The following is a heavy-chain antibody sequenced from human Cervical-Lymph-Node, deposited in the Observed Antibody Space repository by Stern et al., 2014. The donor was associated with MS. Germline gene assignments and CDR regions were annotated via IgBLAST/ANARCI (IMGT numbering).Heavy chain of an antibody. V-gene: IGHV3-30*01. CDR2: ISYDGSNK. CDR3: ARVGSLVVAPSRY. Sequence: QVQLVDSGGGVVQPGRSLRLSCAASGFTFSSYAMHWVRQAPGQGLEWVAVISYDGSNKSYADSVKGRFTISRDNSKNTLYLQMNSLRAEETAVYYCARVGSLVVAPSRYWGQGTLVTVSS. J-gene: IGHJ4*02. CDR1: GFTFSSYA. D-gene: IGHD3-22*01.